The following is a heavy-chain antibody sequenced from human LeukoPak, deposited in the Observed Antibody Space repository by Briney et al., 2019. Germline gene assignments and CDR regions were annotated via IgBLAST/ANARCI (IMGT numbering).Heavy chain of an antibody. CDR2: IYYSGST. CDR1: GGSISSYY. J-gene: IGHJ6*04. Sequence: SETLSLTCTVSGGSISSYYWSWIRQPPGKGLEWIGYIYYSGSTNYNPSLKSRVTISVDTYKNQFSLKLTSVTAADTAVYYCARQPDYYYYYGMDVWGKGTTVTVSS. V-gene: IGHV4-59*01. CDR3: ARQPDYYYYYGMDV.